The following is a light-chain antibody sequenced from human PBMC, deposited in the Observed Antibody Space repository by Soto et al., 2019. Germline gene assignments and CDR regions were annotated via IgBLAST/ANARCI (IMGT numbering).Light chain of an antibody. V-gene: IGKV3-20*01. CDR3: QQYRSLIT. Sequence: EIVLTQSPDTLSLSSGERATLSCRASQSVSNIYLAWYQKRPGQAPRVLIYDASNRATGIPDRFSGSGSGTDFTLTISRLEPEDSAVYFCQQYRSLITFGKGTRLEIK. J-gene: IGKJ5*01. CDR2: DAS. CDR1: QSVSNIY.